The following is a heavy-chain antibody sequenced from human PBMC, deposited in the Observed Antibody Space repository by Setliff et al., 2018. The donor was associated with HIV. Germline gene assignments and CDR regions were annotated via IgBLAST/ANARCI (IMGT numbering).Heavy chain of an antibody. V-gene: IGHV3-21*01. D-gene: IGHD5-12*01. CDR1: GFTFSIYS. CDR3: HSGYDTEEQSYFDY. Sequence: GGSLRLSCAASGFTFSIYSMNWVRQAPGKGLEWVSFISSSSSYIYCADSVKGRFTISRDNAKNSLYLQMNSLRDEDTGVYYGHSGYDTEEQSYFDYWGQGTLVTVSS. CDR2: ISSSSSYI. J-gene: IGHJ4*02.